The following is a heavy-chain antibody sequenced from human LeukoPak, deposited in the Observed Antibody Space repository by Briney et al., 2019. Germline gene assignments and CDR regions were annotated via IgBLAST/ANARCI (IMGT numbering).Heavy chain of an antibody. J-gene: IGHJ5*02. CDR2: MNPNSGNT. CDR3: AREIAPTNWFDP. CDR1: GYTFTIYG. D-gene: IGHD6-13*01. V-gene: IGHV1-8*02. Sequence: ASVKVSCKASGYTFTIYGISWVRQATGQGLEWMGWMNPNSGNTGYAQKFQGRVTMTRNTSISTAYMELSSLRSEDTAVYYCAREIAPTNWFDPWGQGTLVTVSS.